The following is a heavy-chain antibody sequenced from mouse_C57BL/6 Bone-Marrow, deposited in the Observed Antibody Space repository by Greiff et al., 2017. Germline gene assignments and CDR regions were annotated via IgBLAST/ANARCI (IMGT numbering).Heavy chain of an antibody. V-gene: IGHV1-53*01. CDR3: ARRGGWLRRGYFDV. CDR1: GYTFTSYW. D-gene: IGHD2-2*01. J-gene: IGHJ1*03. CDR2: INPSNGGT. Sequence: QVQLQQPGTELVKPGASVTLSCKASGYTFTSYWMHWVKQRPGQGLEWIGNINPSNGGTNYNEKFKSKATLTVDKSSSTAYMQRSSLPSEDSAVYYCARRGGWLRRGYFDVWGTGTTVTVSS.